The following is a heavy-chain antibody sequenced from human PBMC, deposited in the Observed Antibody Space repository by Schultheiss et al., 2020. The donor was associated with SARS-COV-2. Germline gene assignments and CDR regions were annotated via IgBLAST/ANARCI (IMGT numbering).Heavy chain of an antibody. CDR2: IIPIFGTA. CDR3: ARDTRAYCSGGSCNWFDP. Sequence: SVKVSCKASGGTFSSYAISWVRQAPGQGLEWMGGIIPIFGTANYAQKLQGRVTMTTDTSTSTAYMELRSLRSDDTAVYYCARDTRAYCSGGSCNWFDPWGQGTLVTVSS. V-gene: IGHV1-69*05. CDR1: GGTFSSYA. D-gene: IGHD2-15*01. J-gene: IGHJ5*02.